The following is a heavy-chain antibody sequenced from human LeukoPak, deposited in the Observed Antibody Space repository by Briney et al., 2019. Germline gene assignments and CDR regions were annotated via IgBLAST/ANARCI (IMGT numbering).Heavy chain of an antibody. V-gene: IGHV3-7*03. J-gene: IGHJ3*02. D-gene: IGHD2-2*01. CDR2: IKQDGSEK. CDR3: ARDCSSTSCYAVGDAFDI. CDR1: GLTFSNYA. Sequence: PGGSLRLSCAVSGLTFSNYAMSWVRQAPGKGLEWVANIKQDGSEKYYVDSVKGRFTISRDNAKNSLYLQMNSLRAEDTAVYYCARDCSSTSCYAVGDAFDIWGQGTMVTVSS.